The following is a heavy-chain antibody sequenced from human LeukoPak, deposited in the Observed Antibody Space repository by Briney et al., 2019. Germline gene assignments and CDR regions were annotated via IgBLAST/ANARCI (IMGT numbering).Heavy chain of an antibody. V-gene: IGHV1-2*02. Sequence: ASVKVSCKASGYTFTGYYMHWVRQAPGQGLEWMGWINPNSGGTNYAQKFQGRVTMTRDTSISTAYMELSRPRSDDTAVYYCARKGANGGSTPVPGGREPLFTVPS. CDR2: INPNSGGT. CDR1: GYTFTGYY. J-gene: IGHJ4*02. CDR3: ARKGANGGSTPVP. D-gene: IGHD3-16*01.